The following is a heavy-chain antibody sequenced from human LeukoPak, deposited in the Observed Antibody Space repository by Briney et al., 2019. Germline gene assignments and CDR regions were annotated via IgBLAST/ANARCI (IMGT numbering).Heavy chain of an antibody. J-gene: IGHJ4*02. D-gene: IGHD1-26*01. CDR3: ARERLGGSYYRPVDY. V-gene: IGHV4-61*02. Sequence: SETLSLTCTVSGNSISSGYYWSWIRQPAGKGLEWIGRIYTTGNTNYNPSLKSRVTISLDTSKNQFSLKLSSVSAEDTALYYCARERLGGSYYRPVDYWGQGTLVTVSS. CDR2: IYTTGNT. CDR1: GNSISSGYY.